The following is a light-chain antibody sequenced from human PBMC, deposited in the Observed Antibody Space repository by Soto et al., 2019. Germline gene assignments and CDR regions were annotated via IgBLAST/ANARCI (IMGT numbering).Light chain of an antibody. CDR3: GTLDGSLGSGV. Sequence: QSVLTQPASLSAPPGEKVTISCSGRGSNIGRNYVSWYRQFPGTAPQLLIYDDSKRHSGVPDRLSGSRYGTSASLAIAGLQPGGEGGFYRGTLDGSLGSGVFGGGTKLTVL. CDR1: GSNIGRNY. CDR2: DDS. J-gene: IGLJ2*01. V-gene: IGLV1-51*01.